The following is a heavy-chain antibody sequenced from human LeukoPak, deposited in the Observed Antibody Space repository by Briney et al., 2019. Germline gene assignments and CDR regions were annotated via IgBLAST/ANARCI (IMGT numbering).Heavy chain of an antibody. CDR3: ARGSGDDAFDI. J-gene: IGHJ3*02. V-gene: IGHV4-61*01. CDR2: GST. Sequence: PSETLSLTCTVSGGSVSSGSYYWSWIRQPPGKGLEWIGGSTNYNPSLKSRVTISVDTSKNQFSLKLSSATAADTAVYYCARGSGDDAFDIWGQGTMVTVSS. D-gene: IGHD2-21*01. CDR1: GGSVSSGSYY.